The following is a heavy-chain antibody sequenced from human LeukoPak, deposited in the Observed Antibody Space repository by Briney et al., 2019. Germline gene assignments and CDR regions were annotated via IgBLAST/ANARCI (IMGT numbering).Heavy chain of an antibody. J-gene: IGHJ4*02. CDR3: TACGGDCLVDY. Sequence: GGSLRLSCAASGFTFSNAWTSWVRQAPGKGLEWVGRIKSKTDGGTTDYAAPVKGRFTISRDDSKNTLYLQMNSLKTEDTAVYYCTACGGDCLVDYWGQGTLVTVSS. CDR1: GFTFSNAW. V-gene: IGHV3-15*01. D-gene: IGHD2-21*02. CDR2: IKSKTDGGTT.